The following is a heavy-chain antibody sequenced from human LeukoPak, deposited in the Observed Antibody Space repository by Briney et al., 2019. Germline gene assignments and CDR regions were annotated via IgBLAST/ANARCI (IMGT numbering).Heavy chain of an antibody. Sequence: PSETLSLTCAVYGGSFSGYYWSWIRQPPGKGLEWIGEINHSGSTNYNPSLKSRVTISVDTSKNQFSLKLSSVTAADTAVYYCARNRLVLRYYGSGSYFHYYGMDVWGQGTTVTVSS. D-gene: IGHD3-10*01. J-gene: IGHJ6*02. CDR1: GGSFSGYY. CDR2: INHSGST. V-gene: IGHV4-34*01. CDR3: ARNRLVLRYYGSGSYFHYYGMDV.